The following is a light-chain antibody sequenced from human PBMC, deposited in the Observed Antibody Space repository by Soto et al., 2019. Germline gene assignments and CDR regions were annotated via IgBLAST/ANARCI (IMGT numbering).Light chain of an antibody. CDR1: HNIERW. Sequence: QMTQSPSTLSASVGDRVTITCRASHNIERWMAWYQQKPGRAPSLLIFDATTLHSGVPSRFSGGGSGTEFTLTINGLQPDDFATYYCRQFAKSSTFGQGTKVDIK. V-gene: IGKV1-5*01. J-gene: IGKJ1*01. CDR2: DAT. CDR3: RQFAKSST.